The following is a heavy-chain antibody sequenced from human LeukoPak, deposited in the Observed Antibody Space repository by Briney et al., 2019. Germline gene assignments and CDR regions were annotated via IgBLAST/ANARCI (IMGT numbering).Heavy chain of an antibody. V-gene: IGHV3-33*01. CDR1: GFTFSSHG. CDR3: ARDLVHGDYGDPGYAFVI. D-gene: IGHD4-17*01. CDR2: IWYDGSNK. Sequence: PGGSLRLSCAASGFTFSSHGMHWVRQAPGKGLEWVAVIWYDGSNKYYADSVKGRFTISRDNSKNTLYLQMNSLRAEDTAVYYCARDLVHGDYGDPGYAFVIWGQGTMVTVSS. J-gene: IGHJ3*02.